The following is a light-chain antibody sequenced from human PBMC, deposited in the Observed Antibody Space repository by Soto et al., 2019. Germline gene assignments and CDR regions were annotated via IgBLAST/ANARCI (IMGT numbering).Light chain of an antibody. J-gene: IGKJ4*01. CDR1: QAMSTY. V-gene: IGKV1-9*01. CDR2: SAS. Sequence: DIQLTQSPSFLSAFVGDTVTITCRASQAMSTYLAWYQQKPGKVPKLLIRSASTLQSGVPPRFSGGGSGTEFTLTISTLPPEDSGIYYCQQLNGYQLAFGGGTNVEIK. CDR3: QQLNGYQLA.